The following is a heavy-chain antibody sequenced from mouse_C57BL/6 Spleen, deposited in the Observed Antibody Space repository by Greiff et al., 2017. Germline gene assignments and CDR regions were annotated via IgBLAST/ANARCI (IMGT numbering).Heavy chain of an antibody. Sequence: EVKLMESGGGLVQPGGSMKLSCVASGFTFSNYWMNWVRQSPEKGLEWVAQIRLKSDNYATHYAESVKGRFTIPRDDSKSSVYLQMNNLRAEDTGIYYCTTLTYYFDYWGQGTTLTVSS. J-gene: IGHJ2*01. CDR1: GFTFSNYW. CDR3: TTLTYYFDY. CDR2: IRLKSDNYAT. V-gene: IGHV6-3*01.